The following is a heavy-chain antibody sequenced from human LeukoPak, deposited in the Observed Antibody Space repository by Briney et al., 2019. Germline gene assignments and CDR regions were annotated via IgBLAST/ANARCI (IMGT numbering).Heavy chain of an antibody. CDR1: GYNFTNYW. D-gene: IGHD3-3*01. J-gene: IGHJ5*02. Sequence: GESLKISCKGSGYNFTNYWITWVRQMPGKGLEWMGIIYPGDSDTRYSPSFQGQVTISADKSISTAFLQWSSLKASDTAMYYCARLVTIFGVVIGLAFDPWGQGTLVTVSS. V-gene: IGHV5-51*01. CDR2: IYPGDSDT. CDR3: ARLVTIFGVVIGLAFDP.